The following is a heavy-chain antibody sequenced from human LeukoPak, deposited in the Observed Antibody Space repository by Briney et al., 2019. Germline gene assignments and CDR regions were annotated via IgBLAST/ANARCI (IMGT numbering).Heavy chain of an antibody. J-gene: IGHJ4*02. CDR2: IYYSGNT. CDR3: ASHLWFGELGYFDS. Sequence: SETLSLTCTVSGGSISSSSYYWGWIRQPPGKGLEWIGSIYYSGNTYYNPSLKSRVTISVDTSKNQFSLKLSSVTAADTAVYYCASHLWFGELGYFDSWGQGTLVTVSS. CDR1: GGSISSSSYY. D-gene: IGHD3-10*01. V-gene: IGHV4-39*01.